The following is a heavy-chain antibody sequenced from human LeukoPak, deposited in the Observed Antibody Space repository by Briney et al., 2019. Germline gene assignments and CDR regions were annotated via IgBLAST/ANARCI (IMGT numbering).Heavy chain of an antibody. CDR2: IYYSGST. D-gene: IGHD1-26*01. CDR3: ARSTLLWGALYYFDY. CDR1: GDSISSRNYY. V-gene: IGHV4-39*07. J-gene: IGHJ4*02. Sequence: PSETLSLTCTVSGDSISSRNYYWGWIRQPPGKGLEWIGSIYYSGSTYYNPSLRSRVTISVDTSKNQFSLKLSSVTAADTAVYYCARSTLLWGALYYFDYWGQGTLVTVSS.